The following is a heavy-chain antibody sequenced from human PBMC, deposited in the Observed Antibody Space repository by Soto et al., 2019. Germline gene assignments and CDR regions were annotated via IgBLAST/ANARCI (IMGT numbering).Heavy chain of an antibody. V-gene: IGHV4-61*01. CDR3: ARISYWVKDY. CDR1: GASLSRGSYY. J-gene: IGHJ4*02. D-gene: IGHD2-8*02. Sequence: SETLSLTCTVSGASLSRGSYYWSWIRQPPGKGLEWIGYFYYTGTTKYNPSLESRVTISADTSKNQFSLNLTSVTAADTAVYYCARISYWVKDYWGQGALVTVSS. CDR2: FYYTGTT.